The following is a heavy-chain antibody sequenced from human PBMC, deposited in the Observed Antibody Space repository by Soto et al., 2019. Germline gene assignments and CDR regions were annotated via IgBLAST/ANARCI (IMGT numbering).Heavy chain of an antibody. CDR3: AKSLFGGPDI. J-gene: IGHJ3*02. CDR2: ISGGGGDT. CDR1: RFTFSTYA. D-gene: IGHD2-15*01. Sequence: GGSLRLSCAASRFTFSTYAMSWVRQAPGKGLEWVSGISGGGGDTSYADSVRGRFTCSRDNSKNTPYLQMNSLRAEDTALYYCAKSLFGGPDIWGQGTMVTVSS. V-gene: IGHV3-23*01.